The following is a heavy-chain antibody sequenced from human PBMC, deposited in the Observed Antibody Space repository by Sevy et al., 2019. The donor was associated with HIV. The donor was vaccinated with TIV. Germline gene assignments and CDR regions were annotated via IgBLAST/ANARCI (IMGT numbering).Heavy chain of an antibody. CDR1: GFTFRSYA. J-gene: IGHJ4*02. V-gene: IGHV3-30-3*01. CDR3: ARDYSRSFEY. CDR2: ISDDGSNK. D-gene: IGHD6-13*01. Sequence: AGSLRLSCAASGFTFRSYAMHWVRQAPGKGLEWVAVISDDGSNKYYADTVKGRLTISRDNSKNTLYVQMNSLRAEDTAVYYCARDYSRSFEYWGQGTLVTVSS.